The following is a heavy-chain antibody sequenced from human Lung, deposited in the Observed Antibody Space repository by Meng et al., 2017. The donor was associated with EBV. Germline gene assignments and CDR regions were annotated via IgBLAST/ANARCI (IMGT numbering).Heavy chain of an antibody. CDR2: IYYSGST. Sequence: HVRLHVSGPGSVKPSQSWSLPFTVSGGSSCSGVHYWCWIRQNPGKVLEWIGDIYYSGSTYYNPSLKSLVSISVDTSNNQFSLKLSSVTSADTAVYYCARAVDTWYFDYWGQGTLVTVSS. D-gene: IGHD5-18*01. CDR1: GGSSCSGVHY. J-gene: IGHJ4*02. V-gene: IGHV4-31*01. CDR3: ARAVDTWYFDY.